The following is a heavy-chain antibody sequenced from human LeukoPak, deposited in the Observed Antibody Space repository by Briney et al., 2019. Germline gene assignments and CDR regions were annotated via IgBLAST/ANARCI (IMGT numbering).Heavy chain of an antibody. CDR1: GGSVSSGSYY. D-gene: IGHD3-10*01. J-gene: IGHJ4*02. Sequence: SETLSLTCTVSGGSVSSGSYYWSWIRQPPGKGLEWIGYIYYSGSTNYNPSFKSRVTISVDTSKNQFSLKLSSVTAADTAVYYCARGSRRFDYWGQGTLVTVSS. CDR2: IYYSGST. V-gene: IGHV4-61*01. CDR3: ARGSRRFDY.